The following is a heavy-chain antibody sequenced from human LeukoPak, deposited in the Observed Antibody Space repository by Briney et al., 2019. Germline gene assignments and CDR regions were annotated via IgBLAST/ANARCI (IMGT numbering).Heavy chain of an antibody. Sequence: KTSETLSLTCAVYGGSFSGYYWSWIRQPPGKGLEWIGYIYYSGSTNYNPSLKSRVTISVDTSKNQFSLKLSSVTAADTAVYYCARDLSPLDIVGGWFDPWGQGTLVTVSS. CDR3: ARDLSPLDIVGGWFDP. CDR1: GGSFSGYY. V-gene: IGHV4-59*01. D-gene: IGHD2-15*01. CDR2: IYYSGST. J-gene: IGHJ5*02.